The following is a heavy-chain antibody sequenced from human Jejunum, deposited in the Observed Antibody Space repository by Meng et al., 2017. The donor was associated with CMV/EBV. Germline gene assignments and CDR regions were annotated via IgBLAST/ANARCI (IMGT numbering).Heavy chain of an antibody. V-gene: IGHV4-39*07. J-gene: IGHJ4*02. CDR2: IYYSGST. D-gene: IGHD3-3*01. CDR3: ASHDDYWSGYLKY. Sequence: SGGSITSSSYYWGWIRQPPGKGLEWIGSIYYSGSTYYNPSLNSRVTISVDGSQNRFSLKVSSVTAADTAVYYCASHDDYWSGYLKYWGQGTLVTVSS. CDR1: GGSITSSSYY.